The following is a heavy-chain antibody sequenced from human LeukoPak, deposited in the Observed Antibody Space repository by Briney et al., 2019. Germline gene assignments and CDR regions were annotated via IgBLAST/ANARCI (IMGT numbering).Heavy chain of an antibody. Sequence: PGGSLRLSCAASGFTFNTYSMNWVRQAPGKGLEWVSSVSSSSSYIYYADSVKGRFIISRDNAKKSLYLQMNSLRAEDMAVYYCSWSGEADWGQGTLVTVSS. D-gene: IGHD3-3*01. V-gene: IGHV3-21*01. CDR1: GFTFNTYS. J-gene: IGHJ4*02. CDR2: VSSSSSYI. CDR3: SWSGEAD.